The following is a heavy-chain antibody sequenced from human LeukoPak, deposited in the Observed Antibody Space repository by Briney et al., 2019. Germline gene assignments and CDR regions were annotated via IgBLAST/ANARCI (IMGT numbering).Heavy chain of an antibody. V-gene: IGHV4-59*10. D-gene: IGHD4-23*01. CDR1: GGSFSGYY. CDR2: IYTSGST. J-gene: IGHJ4*02. CDR3: ARGYDYGGNRDY. Sequence: PSETLSLTCAVYGGSFSGYYWSWIRQPAGKGLEWIGRIYTSGSTNYNPSLKSRVTISVDTSKNQFSLKLSSVTAADTAVYYCARGYDYGGNRDYWGQGTLVTVSS.